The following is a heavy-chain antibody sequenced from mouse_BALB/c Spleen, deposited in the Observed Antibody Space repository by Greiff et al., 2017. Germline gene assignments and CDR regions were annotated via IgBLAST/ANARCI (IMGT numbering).Heavy chain of an antibody. CDR2: ISTYYGDA. CDR3: ARGYYYGSSYLAY. CDR1: GYTFTDYA. D-gene: IGHD1-1*01. V-gene: IGHV1S137*01. J-gene: IGHJ3*01. Sequence: VQLQQSGAELVRPGVSVKISCKGSGYTFTDYAMHWVKQSHAKSLEWIGVISTYYGDASYNQKFKGKATMTVDKSSSTAYMELARLTSEDSAIYYCARGYYYGSSYLAYWGQGTLVTVSA.